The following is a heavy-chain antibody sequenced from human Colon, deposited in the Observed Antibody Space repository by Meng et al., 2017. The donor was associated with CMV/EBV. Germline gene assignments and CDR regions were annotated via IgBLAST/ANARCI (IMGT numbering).Heavy chain of an antibody. CDR1: EYTIRSYA. CDR2: ILVDSVTT. J-gene: IGHJ4*02. V-gene: IGHV3-23*01. CDR3: ARRGQV. Sequence: GASLKISCVASEYTIRSYAMDWVRQAPGKGLEWVSAILVDSVTTYYADSVKGRFTISRDNSKNTLYLQMNSLRAEDTAVDFCARRGQVWGQGTLVTVSS.